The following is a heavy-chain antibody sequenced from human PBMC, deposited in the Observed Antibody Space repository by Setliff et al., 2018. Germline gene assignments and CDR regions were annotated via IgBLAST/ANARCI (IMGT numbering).Heavy chain of an antibody. J-gene: IGHJ6*03. V-gene: IGHV1-69*05. CDR1: GGTFSSYG. Sequence: SVKVSCKASGGTFSSYGISWVRQAPGQGLEWMGGTIPIFGANYAQKFQGRVTIITDESTSTAYMELSSLTSADTAVYYCAREGVDTRSSTDYRYYMDVWGKGTTVTVSS. CDR3: AREGVDTRSSTDYRYYMDV. D-gene: IGHD5-18*01. CDR2: TIPIFGA.